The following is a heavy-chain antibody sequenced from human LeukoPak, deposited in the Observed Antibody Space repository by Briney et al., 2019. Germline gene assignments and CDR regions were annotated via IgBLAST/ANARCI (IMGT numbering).Heavy chain of an antibody. CDR3: ARGGERRSLPIDY. J-gene: IGHJ4*02. CDR1: GYTFTGYY. V-gene: IGHV1-2*02. D-gene: IGHD1-1*01. Sequence: ASVKVSCKASGYTFTGYYMHWVRQAPGQGLEWMGWINPNSGGTNYAQKFQGRVTMTGDTSISTAYMELSRLRSDDTAVYYCARGGERRSLPIDYWGQGTLVTVSS. CDR2: INPNSGGT.